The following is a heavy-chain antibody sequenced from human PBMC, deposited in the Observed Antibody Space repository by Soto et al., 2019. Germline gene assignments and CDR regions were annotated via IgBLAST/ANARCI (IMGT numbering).Heavy chain of an antibody. D-gene: IGHD4-17*01. Sequence: EVQLLESGGGLVQPGGSQRLSCAASGFTFSSYAMSWVRQAPGKGLEWVSAISGSGGSTYYADSVKGRFTISRDNSKNTLYLQMNSLRAEDTAVYYCAAWTTVVTPYYGMDVWGQGTTVTVSS. CDR3: AAWTTVVTPYYGMDV. J-gene: IGHJ6*02. V-gene: IGHV3-23*01. CDR1: GFTFSSYA. CDR2: ISGSGGST.